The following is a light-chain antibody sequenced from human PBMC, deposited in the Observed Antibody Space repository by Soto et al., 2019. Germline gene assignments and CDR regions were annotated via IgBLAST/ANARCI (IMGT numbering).Light chain of an antibody. CDR1: SSDVGSYNS. CDR3: SSYTSRSTVV. Sequence: QSALTQPASVSGSPGQSITISCTGTSSDVGSYNSVSWYQHHPGKAPKLMIYDVSNRPSGVSNRFSGSKSGNTASLTISGLQAEDEADYYCSSYTSRSTVVFGGGTKLTVL. J-gene: IGLJ2*01. V-gene: IGLV2-14*03. CDR2: DVS.